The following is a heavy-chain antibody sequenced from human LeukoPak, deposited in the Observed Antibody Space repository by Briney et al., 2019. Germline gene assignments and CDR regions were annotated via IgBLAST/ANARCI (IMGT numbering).Heavy chain of an antibody. CDR1: GGSISSSSYY. J-gene: IGHJ3*02. D-gene: IGHD6-13*01. CDR2: IYYSGST. CDR3: ARIRLPNSNEGYSSSWYVLDAFDI. Sequence: SETLSLTCTVSGGSISSSSYYWGWIRQPPGKGLEWIGSIYYSGSTYYNPSLKSRVTISVDTSKNQFSLKLSSVTAADTAVYYCARIRLPNSNEGYSSSWYVLDAFDIWGQGTMVTVSS. V-gene: IGHV4-39*07.